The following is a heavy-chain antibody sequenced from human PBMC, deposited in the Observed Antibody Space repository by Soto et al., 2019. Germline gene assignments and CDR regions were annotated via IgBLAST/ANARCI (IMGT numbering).Heavy chain of an antibody. V-gene: IGHV1-69*12. D-gene: IGHD3-22*01. CDR3: ARVRYYDSSGYSYNFDY. CDR2: IIPIFGTA. CDR1: GGTFSSYA. J-gene: IGHJ4*02. Sequence: QVQLVQSGAEVKKPGSSVKVSCKASGGTFSSYAISWVRQAPGQGLEWMGGIIPIFGTANYAQKFQGRVTITAXXSXSXXYMELSSLRSEDTAVYYCARVRYYDSSGYSYNFDYWGQGTLVTVSS.